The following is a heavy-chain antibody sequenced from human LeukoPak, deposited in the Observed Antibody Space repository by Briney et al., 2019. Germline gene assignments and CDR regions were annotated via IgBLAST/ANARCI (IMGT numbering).Heavy chain of an antibody. D-gene: IGHD3-22*01. Sequence: GGSLRLSCAASGFTVSSNYMSWVRQAPGKGLEWVSYISSSGSTIYYADSVKGRFTISRDNAKNSLYLQMNSLRAEDTAVYYCAREIPYYYDSSGYYWGQGTLVTVSS. CDR2: ISSSGSTI. CDR3: AREIPYYYDSSGYY. V-gene: IGHV3-11*01. CDR1: GFTVSSNY. J-gene: IGHJ4*02.